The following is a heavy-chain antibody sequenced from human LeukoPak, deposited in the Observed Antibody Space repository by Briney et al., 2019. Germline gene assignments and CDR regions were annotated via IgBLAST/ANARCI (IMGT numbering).Heavy chain of an antibody. Sequence: ASVKVSCKASGYTFTDYYMHWVRQAPGQGLEWMGRISPNSGGTNYPPRFQGRVTMTRGTSISTAYMELSRLKSDDTAVYYCARDRDSGSYRDTFHIWGQGTMVTVSS. CDR1: GYTFTDYY. CDR2: ISPNSGGT. V-gene: IGHV1-2*06. J-gene: IGHJ3*02. CDR3: ARDRDSGSYRDTFHI. D-gene: IGHD3-10*01.